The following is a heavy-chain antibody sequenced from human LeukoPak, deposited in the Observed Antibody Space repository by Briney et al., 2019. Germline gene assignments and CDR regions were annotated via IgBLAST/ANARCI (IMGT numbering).Heavy chain of an antibody. D-gene: IGHD6-19*01. Sequence: AGGPLSLSCAASGLPFRSYSMNWVRQAPGKGLEWVSSISSSSSYIDYADSVKGRFTISRDNAKNSLYLQMNSLRAEDAAVYYCATPGRRYSSGWYNWFDPWGQGTLVTVSS. CDR2: ISSSSSYI. V-gene: IGHV3-21*01. J-gene: IGHJ5*02. CDR1: GLPFRSYS. CDR3: ATPGRRYSSGWYNWFDP.